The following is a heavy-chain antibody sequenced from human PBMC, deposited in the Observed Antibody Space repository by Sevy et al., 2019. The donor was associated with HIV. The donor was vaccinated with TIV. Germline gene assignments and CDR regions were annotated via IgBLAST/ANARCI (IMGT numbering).Heavy chain of an antibody. CDR1: GFTFSSYA. CDR3: AKGVYYGSGSHLSGMDV. D-gene: IGHD3-10*01. J-gene: IGHJ6*02. V-gene: IGHV3-23*01. CDR2: ISGSGGST. Sequence: GGSLRLPCAASGFTFSSYAMSWVRQAPGKGLEWVSAISGSGGSTYYADSVKGRFTISRDNSKNTLYLQMNSLRAEDTAVYYCAKGVYYGSGSHLSGMDVWGQGTTVTVSS.